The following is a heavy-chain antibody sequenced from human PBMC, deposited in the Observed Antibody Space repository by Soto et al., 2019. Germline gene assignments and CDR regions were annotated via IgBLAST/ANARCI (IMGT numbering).Heavy chain of an antibody. J-gene: IGHJ4*02. V-gene: IGHV4-38-2*02. D-gene: IGHD6-6*01. CDR2: IYHSGTT. Sequence: SETLSLTCAVSGDSISRGYYWAWIRQPPGKGLEWIGSIYHSGTTSYNPSLKSRVTISIDTSRNQFSLKLSSVTAADTAVYYCAREFSNSPEAFDSWGQGSLVTVSS. CDR3: AREFSNSPEAFDS. CDR1: GDSISRGYY.